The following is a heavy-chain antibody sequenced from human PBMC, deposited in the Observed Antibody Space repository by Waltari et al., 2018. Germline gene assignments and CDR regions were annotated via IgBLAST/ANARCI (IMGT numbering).Heavy chain of an antibody. CDR1: GYTFTGYA. J-gene: IGHJ4*02. CDR3: LRDSSGSHFDY. CDR2: INPKNGET. D-gene: IGHD3-22*01. V-gene: IGHV1-2*06. Sequence: LVQSGAEVKKPGASVKVSCTASGYTFTGYAILWVRQRPGQGLEWMGRINPKNGETNYAQNFQGRVALTTDTSTNTAFMELQRLRSDDTAVYYCLRDSSGSHFDYWGQGTLVTVSS.